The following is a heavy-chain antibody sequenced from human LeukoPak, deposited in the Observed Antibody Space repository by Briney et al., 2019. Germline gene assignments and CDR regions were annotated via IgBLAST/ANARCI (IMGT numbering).Heavy chain of an antibody. CDR3: ARSRGYSYGPPDTKYYFDY. V-gene: IGHV1-69*01. CDR1: GGTFSSYA. CDR2: IIPIFGTA. Sequence: SVKVSCKASGGTFSSYAISWVRQAPGQGLEWMGGIIPIFGTANYAQKFQGRVTITADESTSTAYMELSSLRSEDTAVYYCARSRGYSYGPPDTKYYFDYWGQGTLVTVSS. J-gene: IGHJ4*02. D-gene: IGHD5-18*01.